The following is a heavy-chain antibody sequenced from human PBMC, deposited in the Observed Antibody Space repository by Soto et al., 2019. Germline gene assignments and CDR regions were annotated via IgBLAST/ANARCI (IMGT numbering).Heavy chain of an antibody. J-gene: IGHJ6*02. CDR3: ARGERVDTAMVPNYYYCYGMDV. CDR1: GGTFSSYT. D-gene: IGHD5-18*01. Sequence: QVQLVQSGAEVKKPGSSVKVSCKASGGTFSSYTISWVRQAPGQGLEWMGRIIPILGIANYAQKFQGRVTITADKSTSTAYMELSSLRSEDTAVYYCARGERVDTAMVPNYYYCYGMDVWGQGTTVTVSS. V-gene: IGHV1-69*02. CDR2: IIPILGIA.